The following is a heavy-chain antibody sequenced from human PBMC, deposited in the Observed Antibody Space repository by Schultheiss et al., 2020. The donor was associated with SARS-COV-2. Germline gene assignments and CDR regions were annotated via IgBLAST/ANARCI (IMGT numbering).Heavy chain of an antibody. D-gene: IGHD4-11*01. CDR1: GFTVSSNY. CDR3: AKGANDYSNYDY. V-gene: IGHV3-23*01. CDR2: ISGSGGST. J-gene: IGHJ4*02. Sequence: GESLKISCAASGFTVSSNYMSWVRQAPGKGLEWVSVISGSGGSTYYADSVKGRFTISRDNSKNTLYLQMNSLRAEDTAVYYCAKGANDYSNYDYWGQGTLVTVSS.